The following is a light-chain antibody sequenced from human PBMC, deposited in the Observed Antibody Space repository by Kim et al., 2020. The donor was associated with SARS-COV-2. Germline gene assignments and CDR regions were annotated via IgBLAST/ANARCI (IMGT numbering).Light chain of an antibody. J-gene: IGLJ3*02. CDR2: FDR. V-gene: IGLV3-21*04. CDR1: NIGREV. Sequence: VAQGDTTKITCGGNNIGREVVHWYQQKPGHAPVLLIYFDRDWPVIPVRFAGSNSGNTATLTIKKVEPGDEADYCCQVWNSGSDQWVFGGGTQLTVL. CDR3: QVWNSGSDQWV.